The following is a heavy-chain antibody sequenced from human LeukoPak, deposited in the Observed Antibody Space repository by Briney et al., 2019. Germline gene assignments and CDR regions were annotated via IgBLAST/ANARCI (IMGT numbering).Heavy chain of an antibody. CDR1: GFTFSTYN. D-gene: IGHD3-10*01. Sequence: GGSLRLSFAASGFTFSTYNMNWVRRAPGKGQEGGAVISYDGSNKYYADSVKGRFTISRDNSKNTLYLQMNSLRAEDTAVYYCARWFGELGSFDYWGQGTLVTVSS. V-gene: IGHV3-30-3*01. J-gene: IGHJ4*02. CDR2: ISYDGSNK. CDR3: ARWFGELGSFDY.